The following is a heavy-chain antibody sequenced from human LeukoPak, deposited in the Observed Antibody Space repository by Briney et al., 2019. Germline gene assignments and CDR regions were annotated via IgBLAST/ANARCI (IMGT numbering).Heavy chain of an antibody. CDR1: QFIFNNYA. Sequence: GGSLRLSCAASQFIFNNYAMPWVRQAPGKGLEWVASISYDGVDKYYADSVKGRFTISRDNSKNTLYLQMNSLRAEDTAVYYCASPHPLTITMVRGVALDYWGQGTLVTVSS. V-gene: IGHV3-30-3*01. J-gene: IGHJ4*02. CDR2: ISYDGVDK. CDR3: ASPHPLTITMVRGVALDY. D-gene: IGHD3-10*01.